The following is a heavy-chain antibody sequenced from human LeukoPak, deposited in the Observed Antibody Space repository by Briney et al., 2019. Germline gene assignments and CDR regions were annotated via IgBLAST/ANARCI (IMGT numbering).Heavy chain of an antibody. Sequence: ASVKVSCKASGYTFTGYYMHWVRQAPGQGLEWMGWINPNSGGTNYAQKFQGRVTMTRDTSNSTAYMELSRLRSDDTAVYYCARDRIRSIAVAGTGLIDYWGQGTLVTVSS. CDR3: ARDRIRSIAVAGTGLIDY. V-gene: IGHV1-2*02. CDR1: GYTFTGYY. J-gene: IGHJ4*02. CDR2: INPNSGGT. D-gene: IGHD6-19*01.